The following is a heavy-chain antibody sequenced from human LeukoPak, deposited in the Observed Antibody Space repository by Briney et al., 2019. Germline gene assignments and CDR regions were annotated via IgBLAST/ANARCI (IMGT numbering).Heavy chain of an antibody. CDR1: GGTFSSYA. V-gene: IGHV1-69*13. CDR3: ARDREASDYGGEYYFDY. D-gene: IGHD4-17*01. J-gene: IGHJ4*02. Sequence: ASVKVSCKASGGTFSSYAISWVRQAPGQGLEWMGGIIPIFGTANYAQKFLGRVTITADESTSTAYMELSSLRSEDTAVYYCARDREASDYGGEYYFDYWGQGTLVTVSS. CDR2: IIPIFGTA.